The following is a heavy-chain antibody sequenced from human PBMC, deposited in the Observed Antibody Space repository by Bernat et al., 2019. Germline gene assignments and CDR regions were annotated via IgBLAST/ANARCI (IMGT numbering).Heavy chain of an antibody. Sequence: QVQLVESGGGVVQPGGSLRLSCAAPGFTFSTYGMHWVRQAPGKGLEWVAFIRFDGSNQYYADSVKGRFTVSRDNSKNTLFLQMNRVRPGDTAMYYCARELNGGLEYWGQGTLVSVSS. V-gene: IGHV3-30*02. D-gene: IGHD1-1*01. CDR1: GFTFSTYG. CDR3: ARELNGGLEY. J-gene: IGHJ4*02. CDR2: IRFDGSNQ.